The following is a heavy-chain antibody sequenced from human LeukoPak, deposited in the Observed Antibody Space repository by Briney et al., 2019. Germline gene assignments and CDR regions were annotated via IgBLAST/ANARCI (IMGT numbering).Heavy chain of an antibody. Sequence: SETLSLTCTVSGGSISSSSYYWGWIRQPPGKVLEWIGSIYYSGSTYYNPSLKSRVTISVDTSKNQFSLKLSSVTAADTAVYYCARDRAVTLFDPWGQGTLVTVSS. J-gene: IGHJ5*02. V-gene: IGHV4-39*07. CDR2: IYYSGST. CDR1: GGSISSSSYY. CDR3: ARDRAVTLFDP. D-gene: IGHD4-11*01.